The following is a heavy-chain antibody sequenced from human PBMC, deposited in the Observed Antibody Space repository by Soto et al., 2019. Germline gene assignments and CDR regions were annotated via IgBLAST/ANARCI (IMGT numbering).Heavy chain of an antibody. Sequence: SETLSLTCTVSGGSISSSNYYWGWFRQPPGKGLEWIGSVYYSDNTYYNPSLKNRVIISVDTSKKQFSLNLFSVTAADTAVYYCARHEVSATTDYWGHGALVTVSS. D-gene: IGHD1-26*01. CDR1: GGSISSSNYY. J-gene: IGHJ4*01. CDR2: VYYSDNT. V-gene: IGHV4-39*01. CDR3: ARHEVSATTDY.